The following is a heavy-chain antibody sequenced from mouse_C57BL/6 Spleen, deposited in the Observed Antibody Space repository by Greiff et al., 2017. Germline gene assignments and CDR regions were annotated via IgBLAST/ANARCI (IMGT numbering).Heavy chain of an antibody. V-gene: IGHV1-50*01. J-gene: IGHJ1*03. CDR2: IDPSDSYT. CDR3: ARLYFDV. CDR1: GYTFTSYW. Sequence: QVQLQQPGAELVKPGASVKLSCKASGYTFTSYWMQWVKQRPGQGLEWIGEIDPSDSYTNYTQKFKGKATLTVDTSSSTAYMQLSSLTSEDSAVYYCARLYFDVWGTGTTVTVSS.